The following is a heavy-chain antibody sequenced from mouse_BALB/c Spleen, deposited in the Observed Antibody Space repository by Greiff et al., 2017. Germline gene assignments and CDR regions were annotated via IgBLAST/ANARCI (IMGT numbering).Heavy chain of an antibody. J-gene: IGHJ4*01. CDR2: IDPFNGGT. D-gene: IGHD2-3*01. CDR3: ARSDDLYAMDY. V-gene: IGHV1S135*01. CDR1: GYSFTSYY. Sequence: VQLQQSGPELMKPGASVKISCKASGYSFTSYYMHWVKQSHGKSLEWIGYIDPFNGGTSYNQKFKGKATLTVDKSSSTAYMHLSSLTSEDSAVYYCARSDDLYAMDYWGQGTSVTVSS.